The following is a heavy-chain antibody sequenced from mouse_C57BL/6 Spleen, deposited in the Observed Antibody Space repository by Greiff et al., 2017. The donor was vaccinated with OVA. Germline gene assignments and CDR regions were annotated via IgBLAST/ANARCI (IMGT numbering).Heavy chain of an antibody. CDR3: ARPVYDYDVYYAMDY. CDR2: IYPGSGST. CDR1: GYTFTSYW. J-gene: IGHJ4*01. D-gene: IGHD2-4*01. V-gene: IGHV1-55*01. Sequence: QVQLQQPGAELVKPGASVKMSCKASGYTFTSYWITWVKQRPGQGLEWIGDIYPGSGSTNYNEKFKSKATLTVDTSSSTAYMQLSSLTSEDAAVYYCARPVYDYDVYYAMDYWGQGTSVTVSS.